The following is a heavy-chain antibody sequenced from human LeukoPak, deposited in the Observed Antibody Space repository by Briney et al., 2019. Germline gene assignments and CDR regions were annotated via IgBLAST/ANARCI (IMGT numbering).Heavy chain of an antibody. D-gene: IGHD6-13*01. CDR2: ISSSSSYI. Sequence: GGSLRLSCVASGFTFSSYSMNWVRQAPGKGLEWVSSISSSSSYICYADSVKGRFTISRDNAKNSLYLQMNSLRAEDTAVYYCARVLAAAGPLDGPTEDGNAQNAFDIWGQGTMVTVSS. CDR1: GFTFSSYS. CDR3: ARVLAAAGPLDGPTEDGNAQNAFDI. V-gene: IGHV3-21*01. J-gene: IGHJ3*02.